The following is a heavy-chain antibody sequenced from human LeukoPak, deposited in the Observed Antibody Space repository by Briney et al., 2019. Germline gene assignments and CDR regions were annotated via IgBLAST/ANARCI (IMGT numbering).Heavy chain of an antibody. V-gene: IGHV4-34*01. Sequence: SETLSLTCAVYGGSFSGYYWSWIRQPPGRGLEWIGEINHSGSTNYNPSLKSRVTISVDTSKNQFSLKLSSVTAADTAVYYCSRTWGYYFDYWGQGTLVTVSS. CDR3: SRTWGYYFDY. J-gene: IGHJ4*02. CDR2: INHSGST. D-gene: IGHD3-16*01. CDR1: GGSFSGYY.